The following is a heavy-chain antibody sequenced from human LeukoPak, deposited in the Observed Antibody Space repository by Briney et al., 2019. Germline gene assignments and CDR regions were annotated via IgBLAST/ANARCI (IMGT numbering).Heavy chain of an antibody. Sequence: SETLSLTCTVSGGSISPYYWSWIRQPPGKGLEWIGFIYYSGSTNYNPSLKSRVTISVDTSKNHFSLKLSSLTAADTAVYYCARLGPVEMSTGRAFDIWDQGTMVTVSS. V-gene: IGHV4-59*08. J-gene: IGHJ3*02. CDR3: ARLGPVEMSTGRAFDI. D-gene: IGHD5-24*01. CDR1: GGSISPYY. CDR2: IYYSGST.